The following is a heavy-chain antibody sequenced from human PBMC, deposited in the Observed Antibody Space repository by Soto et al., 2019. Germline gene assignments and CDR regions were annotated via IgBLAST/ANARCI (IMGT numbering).Heavy chain of an antibody. CDR3: AIHGDYILAYYGMDV. J-gene: IGHJ6*02. CDR2: MNPNSGNT. D-gene: IGHD4-17*01. V-gene: IGHV1-8*01. Sequence: QVQLVQSGAEVKKPGASVKVSCKASGYTFTSYDINWVRQATGQGLEWMGWMNPNSGNTGYAQKIQGRVTMTRNTSISTAYRELSSLRSEDTAGYYCAIHGDYILAYYGMDVWGQGTTVTVSS. CDR1: GYTFTSYD.